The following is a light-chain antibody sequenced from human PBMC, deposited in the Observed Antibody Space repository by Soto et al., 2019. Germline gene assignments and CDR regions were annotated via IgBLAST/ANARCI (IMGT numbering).Light chain of an antibody. V-gene: IGKV1-5*03. CDR1: QSISSW. CDR3: QQYNSYAVT. Sequence: DIQMTQSPSTLSASVGDRVTITCRASQSISSWLAWYQQKPGKAPKLLIHKASTLESGVPSRFSASGSGTEFTLTISSLQPDDFATYYCQQYNSYAVTFGQGTKLESK. CDR2: KAS. J-gene: IGKJ2*01.